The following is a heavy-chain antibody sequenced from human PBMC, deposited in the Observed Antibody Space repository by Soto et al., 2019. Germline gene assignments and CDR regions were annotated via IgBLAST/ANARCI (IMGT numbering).Heavy chain of an antibody. CDR1: GGSISSSSYY. CDR3: ARRGSGSYSDY. J-gene: IGHJ4*02. V-gene: IGHV4-39*01. D-gene: IGHD3-10*01. CDR2: NYYSGST. Sequence: QLQLQESGPGLVKPSETLSLTCTVSGGSISSSSYYWGWIRQPPGQGLEWIGSNYYSGSTYYNPSLKSRVTISVDTSKNQFSLKLSSVTAADTAVYYCARRGSGSYSDYWGQGTLVTVSS.